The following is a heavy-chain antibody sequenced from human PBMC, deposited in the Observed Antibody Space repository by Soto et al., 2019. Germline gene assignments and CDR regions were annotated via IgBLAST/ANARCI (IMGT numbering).Heavy chain of an antibody. CDR3: ARGAVDTAMVIV. J-gene: IGHJ4*02. D-gene: IGHD5-18*01. Sequence: QVQLVQSGAEVKKPGASVKVSCKASGYTFTSYAMHWVRQAPGQRLEWMGWINAGNGNTKYSQKFQGRVTITRDTSASTADMELSSLRAEDTAVYYCARGAVDTAMVIVWGQGTLVTVSS. V-gene: IGHV1-3*01. CDR2: INAGNGNT. CDR1: GYTFTSYA.